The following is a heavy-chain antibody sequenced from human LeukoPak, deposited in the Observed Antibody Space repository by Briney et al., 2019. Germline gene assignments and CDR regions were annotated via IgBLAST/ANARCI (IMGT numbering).Heavy chain of an antibody. CDR1: GFTFSSYG. V-gene: IGHV3-30*02. CDR3: AKDGQLLAEYFQH. D-gene: IGHD2-2*01. Sequence: GGSLRLSCAASGFTFSSYGMHWVRQAPGKGLEWVAFIRYDGSNKYYADSVKGRFTISRDNSKNTLYLQMNSLRAEDTAVYYCAKDGQLLAEYFQHWGQGTLVSVSS. CDR2: IRYDGSNK. J-gene: IGHJ1*01.